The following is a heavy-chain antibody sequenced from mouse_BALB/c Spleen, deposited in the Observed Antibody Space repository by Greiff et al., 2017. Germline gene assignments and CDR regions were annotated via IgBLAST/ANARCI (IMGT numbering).Heavy chain of an antibody. CDR3: ARGGYDVAWFAY. D-gene: IGHD2-14*01. V-gene: IGHV5-4*02. CDR2: ISDGGSYT. J-gene: IGHJ3*01. Sequence: EVQGVESGGGLVKPGGSLKLSCAASGFTFSDYYMYWVRQTPEKRLEWVATISDGGSYTYYPDSVKGRFTISRDNAKNNLYLQMSSLKSEDTAMYYCARGGYDVAWFAYWGQGTLVTVSA. CDR1: GFTFSDYY.